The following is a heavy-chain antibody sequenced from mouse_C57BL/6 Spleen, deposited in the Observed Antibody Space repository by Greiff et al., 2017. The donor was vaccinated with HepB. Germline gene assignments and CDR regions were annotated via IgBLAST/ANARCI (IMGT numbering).Heavy chain of an antibody. CDR2: IDPSDSYT. CDR1: GYTFTSYW. J-gene: IGHJ3*01. Sequence: VKLQQPGAELVRPGTSVKLSCKASGYTFTSYWMHWVKQRPGQGLEWIGVIDPSDSYTNYNQKFKGKATLTVDTSSSTAYMQLSSLTSEDSAVYYCARGYYGSSSLSYWGQGTLVTVSA. D-gene: IGHD1-1*01. V-gene: IGHV1-59*01. CDR3: ARGYYGSSSLSY.